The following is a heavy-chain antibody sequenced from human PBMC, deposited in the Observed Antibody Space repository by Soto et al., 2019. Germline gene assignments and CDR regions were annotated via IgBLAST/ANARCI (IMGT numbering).Heavy chain of an antibody. Sequence: HSATLSLTCTVSGASISGFYWSWIRKSAGKGLEWIGRIYATGTTDYNPSLKSRVMMSVDTSKKQFSLKLRSVTAADTAVYYCVRDGTKTLRDWFDPWGQGISVTVSS. CDR3: VRDGTKTLRDWFDP. D-gene: IGHD1-1*01. CDR2: IYATGTT. J-gene: IGHJ5*02. CDR1: GASISGFY. V-gene: IGHV4-4*07.